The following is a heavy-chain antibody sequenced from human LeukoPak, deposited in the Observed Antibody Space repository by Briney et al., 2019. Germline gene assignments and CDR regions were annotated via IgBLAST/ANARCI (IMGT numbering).Heavy chain of an antibody. CDR3: AKRNTMVRGGPSFDY. CDR1: GGSFSGYY. Sequence: SETLSLTCAVYGGSFSGYYWSWIRQPPGKGLEWIGEINHSGSTNYNPSLKSRVTISVDTSKNQFSLKLSSVTAADTAMYYCAKRNTMVRGGPSFDYWGQGILVTVSS. J-gene: IGHJ4*02. CDR2: INHSGST. V-gene: IGHV4-34*01. D-gene: IGHD3-10*01.